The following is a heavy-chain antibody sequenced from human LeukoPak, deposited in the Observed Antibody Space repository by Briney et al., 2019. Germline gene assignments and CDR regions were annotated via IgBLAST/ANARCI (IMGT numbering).Heavy chain of an antibody. Sequence: GGSLRLSCAASGFTFSSYGMHWVRQAPGKGLEWVAVIWYDGSNKYYADSVKGRFTISRDNSKNTLYLQMNSLRAEDTAVYYCAKEKDGYNYEYYFDYWGQGTLVTVSS. V-gene: IGHV3-30*02. J-gene: IGHJ4*02. D-gene: IGHD5-24*01. CDR1: GFTFSSYG. CDR3: AKEKDGYNYEYYFDY. CDR2: IWYDGSNK.